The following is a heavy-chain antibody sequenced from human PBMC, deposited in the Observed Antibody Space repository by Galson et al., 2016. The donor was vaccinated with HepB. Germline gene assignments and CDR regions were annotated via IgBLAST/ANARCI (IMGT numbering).Heavy chain of an antibody. CDR3: ATSAAAPGNY. D-gene: IGHD6-25*01. V-gene: IGHV4-59*12. CDR2: VYHSGST. J-gene: IGHJ4*02. Sequence: SETLSLTCTVSGGSISSYYWSWIRQPPGKGLEWIGYVYHSGSTNYNPSLKSRVTMSSDTSKNQFSLDLRAEDTAVYYCATSAAAPGNYWGQGTLVTVSS. CDR1: GGSISSYY.